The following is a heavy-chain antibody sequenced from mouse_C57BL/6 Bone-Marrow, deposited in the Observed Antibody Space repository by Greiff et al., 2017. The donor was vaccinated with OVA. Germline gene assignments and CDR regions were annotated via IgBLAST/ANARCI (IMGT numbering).Heavy chain of an antibody. V-gene: IGHV2-5*01. Sequence: QVQLQQSGPGLVQPSQTLSITCTVSGFSLTSSGVHWVRQSPGQGLEWLGVIWRGGSTDYYAAFMSRLSITKDNSKSQVFFKMNSLQADDTAIYYCAKTSLAWFAYWGQGTLVTVSA. CDR1: GFSLTSSG. J-gene: IGHJ3*01. CDR2: IWRGGST. D-gene: IGHD6-1*01. CDR3: AKTSLAWFAY.